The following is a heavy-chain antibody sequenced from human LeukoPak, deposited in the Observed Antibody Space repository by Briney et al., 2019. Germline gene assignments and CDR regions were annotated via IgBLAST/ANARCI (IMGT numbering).Heavy chain of an antibody. CDR1: GYSFTNYW. D-gene: IGHD5-24*01. J-gene: IGHJ4*02. Sequence: PGESLKISCKGTGYSFTNYWIGWVRQMPGEGLEWMGIIYPGDSDTRYSPSFQGQVTISADKSISTAYLQWSSLKASDTAMYYCARDRDGYNGPVDYWGQGTLVTVSS. V-gene: IGHV5-51*01. CDR2: IYPGDSDT. CDR3: ARDRDGYNGPVDY.